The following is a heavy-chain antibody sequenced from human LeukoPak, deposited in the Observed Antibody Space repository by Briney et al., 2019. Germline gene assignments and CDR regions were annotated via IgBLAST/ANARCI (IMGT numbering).Heavy chain of an antibody. CDR1: GGSISSGGYS. Sequence: PSETLSLTCAVSGGSISSGGYSWGWIRQPPGKGLEWIGYIYHSGSTYYNPSLKSRVTISVDRSKNQFSLKLSPVTAADTAVYYCARARGVVVTARNRGAFDIWGQGTMVTVSS. D-gene: IGHD2-21*02. CDR2: IYHSGST. CDR3: ARARGVVVTARNRGAFDI. V-gene: IGHV4-30-2*01. J-gene: IGHJ3*02.